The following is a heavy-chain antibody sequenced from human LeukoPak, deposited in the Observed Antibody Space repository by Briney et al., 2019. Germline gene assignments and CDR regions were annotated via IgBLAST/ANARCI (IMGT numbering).Heavy chain of an antibody. D-gene: IGHD6-6*01. J-gene: IGHJ5*02. V-gene: IGHV4-34*01. CDR3: ARAAARPLSHWFDP. CDR1: GGSFSGYY. Sequence: PSETLSLTCAVYGGSFSGYYWSWIRQPPVKGLEWIGETNHSGSTNYNPSLKSRVTISVDTSKNQFSLKLSSVTAADTAVYYCARAAARPLSHWFDPWGQGTLVTVSS. CDR2: TNHSGST.